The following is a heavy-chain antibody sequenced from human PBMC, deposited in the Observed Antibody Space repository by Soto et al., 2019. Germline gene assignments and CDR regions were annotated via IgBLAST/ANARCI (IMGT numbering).Heavy chain of an antibody. CDR3: ARVGAGPYTAMVLFDY. V-gene: IGHV4-59*01. CDR2: IYYSGST. Sequence: SETLSLTCTVSGGSISSYYWSWIRQPPGKGLEWIGYIYYSGSTNYNPSLKSRVTISVDTSKNQFSLRLSSVTAADTAVYYCARVGAGPYTAMVLFDYWGQGTLVTVSS. J-gene: IGHJ4*02. D-gene: IGHD5-18*01. CDR1: GGSISSYY.